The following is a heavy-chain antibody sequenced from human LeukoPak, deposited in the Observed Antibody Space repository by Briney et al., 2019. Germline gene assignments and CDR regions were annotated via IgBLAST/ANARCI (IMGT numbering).Heavy chain of an antibody. Sequence: PSQTLSLTCAISGDIVSSNSAAWNWIRQSPSRGLEWLGRTHYRSKWYNDYAVSVKSRITIKPDTSKNQFSLQLNSVTPEDTAVYYCAREGGPLNWFDPWGQGTLVTVSS. CDR3: AREGGPLNWFDP. CDR2: THYRSKWYN. J-gene: IGHJ5*02. V-gene: IGHV6-1*01. D-gene: IGHD1-26*01. CDR1: GDIVSSNSAA.